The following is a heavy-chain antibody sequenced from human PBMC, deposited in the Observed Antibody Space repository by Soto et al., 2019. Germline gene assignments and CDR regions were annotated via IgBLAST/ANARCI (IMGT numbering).Heavy chain of an antibody. J-gene: IGHJ6*03. Sequence: LRLSCAASGFTFSSYWMHWVRQAPGKGPVWVSRINSDTYYPGSVKGRFTISRENAKNSLYLQMNSLRAGDTAVYFRARGAMASLYFMDVWGKGTTVTVSS. D-gene: IGHD2-2*01. V-gene: IGHV3-13*01. CDR3: ARGAMASLYFMDV. CDR2: INSDT. CDR1: GFTFSSYW.